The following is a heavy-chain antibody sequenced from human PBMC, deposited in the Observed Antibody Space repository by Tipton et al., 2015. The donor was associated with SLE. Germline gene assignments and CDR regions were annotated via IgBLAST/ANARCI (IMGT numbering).Heavy chain of an antibody. CDR3: AGAWQGYCSGGTCYVLDY. CDR2: ISYSETT. V-gene: IGHV4-59*11. D-gene: IGHD2-15*01. CDR1: GGSISSHY. J-gene: IGHJ4*02. Sequence: TLSPTCTVSGGSISSHYWSWIRQPPGKGLEWIGYISYSETTNYNPSLKGRVTISVDTSKNQFSLKLRSVTAADTAVYYCAGAWQGYCSGGTCYVLDYWGQGTLVTVSS.